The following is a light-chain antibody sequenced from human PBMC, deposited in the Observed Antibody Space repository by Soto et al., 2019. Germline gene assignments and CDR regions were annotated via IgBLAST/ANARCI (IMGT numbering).Light chain of an antibody. Sequence: QSALTQPASVSGSPGQSITISCTGTSSDVGGYNYVSWYQQHPGKAPKLMIYEVSNRPSGVSNRFSGSKSGNTASLTISGLLTEDEADYYCCSYAGSRTYVFGAGTKLTVL. J-gene: IGLJ1*01. V-gene: IGLV2-14*01. CDR3: CSYAGSRTYV. CDR1: SSDVGGYNY. CDR2: EVS.